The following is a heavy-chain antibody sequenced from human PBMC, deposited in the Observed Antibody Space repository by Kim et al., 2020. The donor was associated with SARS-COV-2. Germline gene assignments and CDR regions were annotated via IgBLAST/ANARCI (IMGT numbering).Heavy chain of an antibody. Sequence: SVKVSCKASGGTFSSYAISWVRQAPGQGLEWMGGIIPIFGTANYAQKFQGRVTITADESTSTAYMELSSLRSEDTAVYYCATTYYYGSGSYYNHYWGQGTLVTVSS. CDR1: GGTFSSYA. V-gene: IGHV1-69*13. J-gene: IGHJ4*02. D-gene: IGHD3-10*01. CDR2: IIPIFGTA. CDR3: ATTYYYGSGSYYNHY.